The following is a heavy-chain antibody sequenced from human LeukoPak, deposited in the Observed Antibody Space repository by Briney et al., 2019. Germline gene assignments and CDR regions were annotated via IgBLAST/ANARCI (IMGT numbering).Heavy chain of an antibody. CDR1: GFTFSDYY. CDR2: SSSSGSTI. J-gene: IGHJ6*03. Sequence: GGSLRLSCAASGFTFSDYYMSWIRQAPGKGLEWVSYSSSSGSTIYYGDSVKGRFTISRDNAKNSLYLQMNSLRAEDTAVYYCARDPAWVLRYFDWQLVGYMDVWGKGTTVTVSS. D-gene: IGHD3-9*01. V-gene: IGHV3-11*04. CDR3: ARDPAWVLRYFDWQLVGYMDV.